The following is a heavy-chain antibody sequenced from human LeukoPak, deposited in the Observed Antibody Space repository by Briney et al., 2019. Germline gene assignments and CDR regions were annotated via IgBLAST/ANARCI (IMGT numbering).Heavy chain of an antibody. CDR1: GFTFDDYA. V-gene: IGHV3-9*01. J-gene: IGHJ2*01. CDR2: ISWNSGSI. CDR3: AKDPHHPKPHDYLYWYFDL. Sequence: GGSLRLSCAASGFTFDDYAMHWVRQAPGKGLEWVSGISWNSGSIGYADSVKGRFTISRDNAKNSLYLQMNSLRAEDTALYYCAKDPHHPKPHDYLYWYFDLWGRGTLVTVSS. D-gene: IGHD2/OR15-2a*01.